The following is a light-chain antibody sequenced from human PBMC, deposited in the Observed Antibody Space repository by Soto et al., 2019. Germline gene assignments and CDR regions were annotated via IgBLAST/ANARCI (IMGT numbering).Light chain of an antibody. CDR2: AAS. V-gene: IGKV1-27*01. CDR3: QQYASSPRT. Sequence: DIQMTQSPSSLSASVGDRVTITCRASQGISNYLAWYQQKPGKVPKLLIYAASTLQSGVPSRFSGSGSGTDFTLTISRLEPEDSGVYYCQQYASSPRTFGPGTKVDIK. J-gene: IGKJ1*01. CDR1: QGISNY.